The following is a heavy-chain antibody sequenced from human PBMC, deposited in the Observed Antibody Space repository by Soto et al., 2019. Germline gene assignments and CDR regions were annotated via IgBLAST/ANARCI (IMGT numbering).Heavy chain of an antibody. D-gene: IGHD2-2*02. Sequence: SVKVSCKAPGGTFSSYAISWVRQAPGQGLEWMGGIIPIFGTANYAQKFQGRVTITADESTSTAYMELSSLRSEDTAVYYCAVDCSSTSCYKWDYYYGMDVWGQGTTVTVSS. J-gene: IGHJ6*02. V-gene: IGHV1-69*13. CDR2: IIPIFGTA. CDR3: AVDCSSTSCYKWDYYYGMDV. CDR1: GGTFSSYA.